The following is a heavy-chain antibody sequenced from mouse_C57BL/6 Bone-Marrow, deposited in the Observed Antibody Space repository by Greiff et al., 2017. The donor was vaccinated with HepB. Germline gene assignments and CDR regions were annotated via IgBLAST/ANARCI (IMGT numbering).Heavy chain of an antibody. V-gene: IGHV1-55*01. Sequence: QVQLQQPGAELVKPGASVKMSCKASGYTFTSYWITWVKQRPGQGLEWIGDIYPGSGSTNYNEKFKSKATLTVDTSSSTAYMQLSSLTSEDSAVYYCARRIYYDYAFDYWGQGTTLTVSS. J-gene: IGHJ2*01. CDR1: GYTFTSYW. D-gene: IGHD2-4*01. CDR2: IYPGSGST. CDR3: ARRIYYDYAFDY.